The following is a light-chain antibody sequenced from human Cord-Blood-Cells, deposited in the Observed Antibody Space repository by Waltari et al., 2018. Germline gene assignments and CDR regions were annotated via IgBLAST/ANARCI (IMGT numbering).Light chain of an antibody. CDR1: QSISSY. CDR2: AAS. J-gene: IGKJ1*01. V-gene: IGKV1-39*01. CDR3: QQSYSTLRT. Sequence: DIQMTQSPSSLSASVGDRVTITCRASQSISSYLNWYQQKPGNAPKLLIYAASNLQSGVPSRFSGSGSGTDFTLIISSLQPEDFATYYCQQSYSTLRTFGQGTKVEIK.